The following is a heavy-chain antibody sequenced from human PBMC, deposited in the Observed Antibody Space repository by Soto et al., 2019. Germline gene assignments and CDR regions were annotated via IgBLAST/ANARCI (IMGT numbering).Heavy chain of an antibody. J-gene: IGHJ6*02. CDR1: GFTFSSYA. Sequence: GGSLRLSCAASGFTFSSYAMHWVRQAPGKGLEWVAVISYDGSNKYYADSVKGRFTISRDNSKNTLYLQMNSLRAEDTAVYYCARTYGMDVWGQGTTVTVSS. CDR3: ARTYGMDV. CDR2: ISYDGSNK. V-gene: IGHV3-30-3*01.